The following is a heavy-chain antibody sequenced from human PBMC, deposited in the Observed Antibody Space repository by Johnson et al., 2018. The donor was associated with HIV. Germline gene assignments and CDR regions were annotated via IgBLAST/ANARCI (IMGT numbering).Heavy chain of an antibody. CDR2: IYSGGST. Sequence: VHLVESGGGLVQPGGSLRLSCAASGFTVSSNYMSWVRQAPGKGLEWVSVIYSGGSTYYADSVKGRFTISRDNAKNTLYLQMSSLRVEDTAVYCCARVRIIYSSSSHAFDIWGQGTMVTVSS. J-gene: IGHJ3*02. V-gene: IGHV3-66*02. CDR1: GFTVSSNY. D-gene: IGHD6-6*01. CDR3: ARVRIIYSSSSHAFDI.